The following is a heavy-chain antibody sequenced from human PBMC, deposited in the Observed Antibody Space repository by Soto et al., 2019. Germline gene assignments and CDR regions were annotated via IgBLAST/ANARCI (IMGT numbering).Heavy chain of an antibody. CDR1: GGSISSYY. CDR3: GSLRTAVAGKWTFDY. V-gene: IGHV4-59*08. D-gene: IGHD6-19*01. Sequence: PSETLSLTCTVSGGSISSYYWSWIRQPPGKGLEWIGYIYYSGSTNYNPSLKSRVTISVDTSKNQFSLKLSSVTAADTAVYFCGSLRTAVAGKWTFDYWGQGTLVSVSS. J-gene: IGHJ4*02. CDR2: IYYSGST.